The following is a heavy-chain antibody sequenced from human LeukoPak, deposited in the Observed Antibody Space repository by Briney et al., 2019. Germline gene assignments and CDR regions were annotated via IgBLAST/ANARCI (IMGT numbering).Heavy chain of an antibody. D-gene: IGHD6-13*01. CDR3: ARGRVAAAGYFDY. CDR1: GGSISSGGYY. V-gene: IGHV4-31*03. CDR2: IYYSGST. J-gene: IGHJ4*02. Sequence: PSETLSLTCTVSGGSISSGGYYWSWIRQHPGKGLEWIVYIYYSGSTYYNPSLKSRVTISVDTSKNQFSLKLSSVTAADTAVYYCARGRVAAAGYFDYWGQGTLVTVSS.